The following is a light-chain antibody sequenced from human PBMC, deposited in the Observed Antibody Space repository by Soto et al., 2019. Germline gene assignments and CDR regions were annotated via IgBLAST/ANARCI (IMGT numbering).Light chain of an antibody. CDR2: GAS. Sequence: VMTQAPATLSVSPVERATLSCRASQTINNNVAWYQLKDGQVPRLVIYGASTRATDIPARFSGSGSGTKFTLTISSLQPDDFATYYCQQYMSYSFGQGTKVDIK. CDR1: QTINNN. CDR3: QQYMSYS. J-gene: IGKJ1*01. V-gene: IGKV3-15*01.